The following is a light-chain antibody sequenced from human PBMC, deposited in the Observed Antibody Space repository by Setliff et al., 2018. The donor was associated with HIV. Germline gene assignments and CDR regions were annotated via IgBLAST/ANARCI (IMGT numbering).Light chain of an antibody. V-gene: IGLV2-8*01. CDR3: CSYAGSYAVV. Sequence: QSALTQPPSASGSPGQSVTISCTGTSSDIGRYNYISWYQQHPGKAPKLMIYEVNKRPSGVPDRFSGSKSGNMASLTVSGLQAEDEADYYCCSYAGSYAVVFGTGTKVTV. J-gene: IGLJ1*01. CDR2: EVN. CDR1: SSDIGRYNY.